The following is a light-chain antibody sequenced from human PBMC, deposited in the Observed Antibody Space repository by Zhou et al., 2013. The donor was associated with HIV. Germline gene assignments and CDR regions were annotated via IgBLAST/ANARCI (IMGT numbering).Light chain of an antibody. Sequence: EIVMTQSPATLSVSPGERATLSCRASQSVGSGYLAWYQQKPGQAPRLLIFGASTRATGIPDRFSGSGSGTDFALTISRLEPEDFAVYYCQQYHNWPLTFGGGTMVEIK. J-gene: IGKJ4*01. CDR1: QSVGSGY. CDR3: QQYHNWPLT. V-gene: IGKV3-20*01. CDR2: GAS.